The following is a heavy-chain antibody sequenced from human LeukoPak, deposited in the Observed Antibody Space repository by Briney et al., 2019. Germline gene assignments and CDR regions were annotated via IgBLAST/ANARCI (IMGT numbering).Heavy chain of an antibody. CDR1: GYTFTSYD. V-gene: IGHV1-8*01. J-gene: IGHJ3*02. CDR3: ATPGAAALDAFDI. D-gene: IGHD6-13*01. Sequence: ASVKVSCRASGYTFTSYDINWVRQATGQGLEWMGWMNPNSGNTGYAQKSQGRVTMTRNTSISTAYMELSSLRSEVTAVYYCATPGAAALDAFDIWGQGTMVTVSS. CDR2: MNPNSGNT.